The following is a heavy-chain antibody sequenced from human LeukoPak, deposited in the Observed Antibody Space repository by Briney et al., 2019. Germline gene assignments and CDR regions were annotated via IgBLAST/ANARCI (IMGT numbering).Heavy chain of an antibody. CDR2: INHSGST. Sequence: SETLSLTYAVYGGSFSGYYWSWIRQPPGKGLEWIGEINHSGSTNYNPSLKSRVTISVDTSKNQFSLKLSSVTAADTAVYYCARGSRWFDPWGQGTLVTVSS. CDR3: ARGSRWFDP. V-gene: IGHV4-34*01. CDR1: GGSFSGYY. J-gene: IGHJ5*02.